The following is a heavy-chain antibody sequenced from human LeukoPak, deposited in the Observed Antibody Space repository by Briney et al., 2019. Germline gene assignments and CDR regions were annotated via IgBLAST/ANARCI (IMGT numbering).Heavy chain of an antibody. J-gene: IGHJ3*02. CDR1: GFTFSSYG. CDR2: IRYDGSNK. V-gene: IGHV3-30*02. Sequence: GGSLRLSCAASGFTFSSYGMHWVRQAPGKGLEWVAFIRYDGSNKYYADSVKGRFTISRDNSKNTLYLQMNSLRAEDTAVYYCAKSNYDILTGYVLGAFDIWGQGTMVTVSS. CDR3: AKSNYDILTGYVLGAFDI. D-gene: IGHD3-9*01.